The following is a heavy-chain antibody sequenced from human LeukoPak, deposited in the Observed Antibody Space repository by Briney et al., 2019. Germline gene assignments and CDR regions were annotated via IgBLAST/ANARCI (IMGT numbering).Heavy chain of an antibody. CDR1: GYTFTSYY. Sequence: ASVKVSCKASGYTFTSYYMHWVRQALGQGLEWMGIINPSGGSTSYAQKFQGRVTMTRDTSTSTVYMELSSLRSEDTAVYYCARDSSGWHPFDYWGQGTLVTVSS. CDR3: ARDSSGWHPFDY. D-gene: IGHD6-19*01. CDR2: INPSGGST. J-gene: IGHJ4*02. V-gene: IGHV1-46*01.